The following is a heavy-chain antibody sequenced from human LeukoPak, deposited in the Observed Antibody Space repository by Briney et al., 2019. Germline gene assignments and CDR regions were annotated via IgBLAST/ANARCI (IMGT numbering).Heavy chain of an antibody. CDR2: MNPNSGNT. V-gene: IGHV1-8*03. D-gene: IGHD3-22*01. Sequence: ASVKVSCKASGYTFTSYDINWLRQATGQGLEWMGWMNPNSGNTGYAQKFQGRVTITRNTSISTAYMELSSLRSEDTAAYYCARSSGYYFPFDYWGQGTLVTVSS. J-gene: IGHJ4*02. CDR1: GYTFTSYD. CDR3: ARSSGYYFPFDY.